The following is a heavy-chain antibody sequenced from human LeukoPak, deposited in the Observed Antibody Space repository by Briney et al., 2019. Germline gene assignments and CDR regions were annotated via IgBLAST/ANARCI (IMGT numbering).Heavy chain of an antibody. J-gene: IGHJ6*02. Sequence: GRSLRLSCAASGFTFDDYAMHWVRHAPGKGLEWVSGISWNSGSIGYADSVKGRFTISRDNAKNSLYLQMNSLRAEDTALYYCAKDINPLYYYYGMDVWGQGTTVTVSS. CDR2: ISWNSGSI. CDR3: AKDINPLYYYYGMDV. CDR1: GFTFDDYA. V-gene: IGHV3-9*01.